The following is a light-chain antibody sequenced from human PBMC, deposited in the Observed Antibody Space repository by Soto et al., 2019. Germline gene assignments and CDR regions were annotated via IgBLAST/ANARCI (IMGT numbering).Light chain of an antibody. V-gene: IGLV2-14*03. CDR1: SSEVGGYNY. Sequence: QSVLTQPASVSGSPGQSIAISCTGTSSEVGGYNYVSWYQNHPGKAPKLIIYDVTNRPSGVSNPFSGSKSGNTASLTISGLQPEDEADYYCSSYTTSNTRQIVFGTGTKVTVL. CDR2: DVT. J-gene: IGLJ1*01. CDR3: SSYTTSNTRQIV.